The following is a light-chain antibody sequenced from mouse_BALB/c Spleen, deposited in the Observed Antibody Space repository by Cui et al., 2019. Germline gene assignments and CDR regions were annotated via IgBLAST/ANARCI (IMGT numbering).Light chain of an antibody. J-gene: IGKJ1*01. CDR1: QNVGTA. CDR3: QQYSSYPRT. V-gene: IGKV6-13*01. Sequence: DIVMTQSQKFMSTSVGDTVSNPCKARQNVGTAVAWNQQEPGQSPKLLIYAASNRYTGVPDRFTGSGSGTDFTHTISNMQSEDLADYFCQQYSSYPRTFGGGNKLEIK. CDR2: AAS.